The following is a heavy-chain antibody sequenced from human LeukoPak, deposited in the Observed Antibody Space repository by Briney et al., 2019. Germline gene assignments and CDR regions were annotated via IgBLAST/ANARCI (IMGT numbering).Heavy chain of an antibody. J-gene: IGHJ4*02. D-gene: IGHD4-17*01. CDR1: GYTFINYA. Sequence: ASVKVSCKASGYTFINYAIHWVRQAPGQGLEWMGWVSPYNGDTKYAQNHQGRVTMTTDTSTTTAHMELRSLTSDGTAVYYCAKAWDYGDRGEIDYWGQGTLVTVSS. CDR3: AKAWDYGDRGEIDY. V-gene: IGHV1-18*01. CDR2: VSPYNGDT.